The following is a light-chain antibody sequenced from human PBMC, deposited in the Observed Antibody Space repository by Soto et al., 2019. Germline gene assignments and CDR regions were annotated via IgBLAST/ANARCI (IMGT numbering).Light chain of an antibody. J-gene: IGKJ2*01. CDR3: QQYGSSPYT. CDR1: QSVRNSY. Sequence: EILLTQSPGTLSLSPGERATLSCRASQSVRNSYLAWYQQKPRQAPRLLIYGASGRATGIPDRFSGSGSGTDFTLTISRLEPEDFAVSYCQQYGSSPYTFGQGTKLEI. CDR2: GAS. V-gene: IGKV3-20*01.